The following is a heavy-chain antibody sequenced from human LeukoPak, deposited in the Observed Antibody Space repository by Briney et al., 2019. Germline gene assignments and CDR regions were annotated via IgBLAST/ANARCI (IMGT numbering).Heavy chain of an antibody. CDR3: ASPYYYASGSFDV. D-gene: IGHD3-10*01. J-gene: IGHJ4*02. CDR2: IYSGGGT. CDR1: GFTVSSNY. Sequence: WGSLRLSCAASGFTVSSNYISRVRQAPGKGLEWVSVIYSGGGTNYADSVKGRFTISRDNSKNTLYLQMNSLRAEDTAVYYCASPYYYASGSFDVWGQGTLVTVSS. V-gene: IGHV3-53*01.